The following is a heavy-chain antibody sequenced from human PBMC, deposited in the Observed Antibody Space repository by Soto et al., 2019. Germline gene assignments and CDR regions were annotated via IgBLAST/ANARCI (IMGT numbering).Heavy chain of an antibody. CDR3: ASWIPTERLGLFDP. CDR1: GGTFSSYA. V-gene: IGHV1-69*06. J-gene: IGHJ5*02. Sequence: SVKVSCKASGGTFSSYAISWVRQAPGQGLEWMGGIIPIFGTANYAQKFQGRVTITADKSTSTAYMERSSLRAEDTAVYYCASWIPTERLGLFDPWGQGTLVTSPQ. D-gene: IGHD3-3*01. CDR2: IIPIFGTA.